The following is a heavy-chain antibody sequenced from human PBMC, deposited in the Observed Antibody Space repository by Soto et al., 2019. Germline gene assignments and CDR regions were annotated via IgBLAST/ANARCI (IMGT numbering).Heavy chain of an antibody. D-gene: IGHD1-20*01. J-gene: IGHJ5*01. CDR1: RFTFSDYA. CDR2: IGGGGTDT. CDR3: ERDAVHYNGKWDWFDS. V-gene: IGHV3-23*01. Sequence: DVQLLESGGGVVQPGGSLTLSCAASRFTFSDYAMRWVRQAPGKGLEWVSSIGGGGTDTYYADSVKGRFTISRDNSKNTLYLQMDSVRGEDTAVYYCERDAVHYNGKWDWFDSRGQGRLV.